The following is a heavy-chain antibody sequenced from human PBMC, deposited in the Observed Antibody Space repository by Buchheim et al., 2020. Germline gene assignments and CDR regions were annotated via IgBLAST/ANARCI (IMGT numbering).Heavy chain of an antibody. CDR1: GFAFYDYW. J-gene: IGHJ4*02. CDR2: INPDGSEK. CDR3: ASGWSGLHF. Sequence: EVQLVESGGGLVHPGGSLRLSCAASGFAFYDYWITWVRQAPGKGLEWVANINPDGSEKYYVDSVKGRFTISRDNAKSSLYLQMNSLRAEDTAVYYCASGWSGLHFWGQGT. V-gene: IGHV3-7*03. D-gene: IGHD3-3*01.